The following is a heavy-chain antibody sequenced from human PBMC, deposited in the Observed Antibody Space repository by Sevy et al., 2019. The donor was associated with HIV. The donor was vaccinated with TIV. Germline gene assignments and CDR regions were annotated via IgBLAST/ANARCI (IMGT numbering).Heavy chain of an antibody. Sequence: ASVKVSCKASGGTFSSYAISWVRQAPGQGLEWMGRIIPIFGTANYAQKFQGRVTITADESTSTAYMELSSLRSEDTAVEYCARAIGSNLFAGVGYFDYWGQGTLVTVSS. CDR2: IIPIFGTA. CDR3: ARAIGSNLFAGVGYFDY. D-gene: IGHD3-10*02. V-gene: IGHV1-69*13. J-gene: IGHJ4*02. CDR1: GGTFSSYA.